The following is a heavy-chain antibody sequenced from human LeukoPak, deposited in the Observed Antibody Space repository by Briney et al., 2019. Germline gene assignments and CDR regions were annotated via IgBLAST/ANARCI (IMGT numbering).Heavy chain of an antibody. D-gene: IGHD3-22*01. V-gene: IGHV3-11*04. J-gene: IGHJ4*02. CDR1: GFIFGDYY. CDR3: ARDIYYYDSSGYYFPGGSDY. CDR2: ISSGGSTI. Sequence: GGSLRLSCAASGFIFGDYYMSWIRQAPAKGLEWVSYISSGGSTIYYADSVKGRFTISRDNAKNSLYLQMNSLRAEDTAVYYCARDIYYYDSSGYYFPGGSDYWGQGTLVTVSS.